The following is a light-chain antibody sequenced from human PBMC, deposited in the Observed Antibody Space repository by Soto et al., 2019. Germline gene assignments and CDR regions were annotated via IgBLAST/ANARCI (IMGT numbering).Light chain of an antibody. CDR1: QFLSSY. V-gene: IGKV3-15*01. CDR3: QQYNNWPGT. Sequence: ELVLTQSPATLSLSPGERATLSCRASQFLSSYLAWYQQIPGQPPRLLIYGASTRATGIPARFSGSGSGTEFTLTISSLQSEDFAVYYCQQYNNWPGTFGQGTKVDI. J-gene: IGKJ1*01. CDR2: GAS.